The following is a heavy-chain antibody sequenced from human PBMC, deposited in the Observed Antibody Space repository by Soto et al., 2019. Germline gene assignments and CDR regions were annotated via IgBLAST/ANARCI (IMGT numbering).Heavy chain of an antibody. CDR1: GGSFSGYY. CDR2: INHSGST. CDR3: AATTSTSAPFDP. D-gene: IGHD1-26*01. J-gene: IGHJ5*02. V-gene: IGHV4-34*01. Sequence: QVQLQQWGAGLLKPSETLSLTCAVYGGSFSGYYWSWIRQPPGKGLEWIGEINHSGSTNYNPSLKSRVTLSVDTSKNQFSLKLSSVTAADTAVYYCAATTSTSAPFDPWGQGTLVTVSS.